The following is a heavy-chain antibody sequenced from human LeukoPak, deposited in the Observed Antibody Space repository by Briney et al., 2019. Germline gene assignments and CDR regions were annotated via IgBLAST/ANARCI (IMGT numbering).Heavy chain of an antibody. J-gene: IGHJ4*02. D-gene: IGHD2-15*01. CDR2: ISGSGGST. CDR3: AKGTIVVVVAALDY. Sequence: AGGSLRLSCAASGFTFSSYAMSWVRQAPGKGLEWVSAISGSGGSTYYADSVKGRFTISRDNSKNTLYLQMNSLRAEDTAVYYCAKGTIVVVVAALDYWGQGTLVTVSS. CDR1: GFTFSSYA. V-gene: IGHV3-23*01.